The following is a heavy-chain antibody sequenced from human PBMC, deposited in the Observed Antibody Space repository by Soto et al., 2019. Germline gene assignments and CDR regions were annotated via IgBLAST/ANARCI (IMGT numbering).Heavy chain of an antibody. D-gene: IGHD1-26*01. CDR1: GFTFSSYA. V-gene: IGHV3-23*01. J-gene: IGHJ2*01. Sequence: EVQLLESGGGLVQPGGSLRLSCADSGFTFSSYAMGWVRQAPGKGLEWVSGISGSGGSTYYADSVKGRFTISRDNSKNTLYLQMNSLRAEDTAVYYCAKCENYYGYWYFDLWGRGTLVTVSS. CDR2: ISGSGGST. CDR3: AKCENYYGYWYFDL.